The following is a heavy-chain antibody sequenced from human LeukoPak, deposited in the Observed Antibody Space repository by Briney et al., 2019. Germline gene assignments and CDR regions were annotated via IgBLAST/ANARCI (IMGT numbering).Heavy chain of an antibody. V-gene: IGHV1-2*06. Sequence: ASVKVSCKASGGTFSSYAISWVRQAPGQGLEWMGRINPNSGGTNYAQKFQGRVTMTRDTSISTAYMELSRLRSDDTAVYYCARVEGSGSYGYWGQGTLVTVSS. D-gene: IGHD1-26*01. J-gene: IGHJ4*02. CDR1: GGTFSSYA. CDR3: ARVEGSGSYGY. CDR2: INPNSGGT.